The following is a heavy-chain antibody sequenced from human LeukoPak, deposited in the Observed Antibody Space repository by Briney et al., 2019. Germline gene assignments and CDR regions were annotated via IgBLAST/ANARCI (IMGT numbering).Heavy chain of an antibody. D-gene: IGHD3-10*01. CDR2: ISYDGSNK. CDR1: GFTFSSYA. V-gene: IGHV3-30-3*01. CDR3: ARVTFLGSIHGS. Sequence: PGGSLRLSCAASGFTFSSYAMHWVRQAPGKGLEWVAVISYDGSNKYYADSVKGRFTISRDNSKNTLYLQMNSLRAEDTAVYYCARVTFLGSIHGSWGQGTLVRVSS. J-gene: IGHJ5*02.